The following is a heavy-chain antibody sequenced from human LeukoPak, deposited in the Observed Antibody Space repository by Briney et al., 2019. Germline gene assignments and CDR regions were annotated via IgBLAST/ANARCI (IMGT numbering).Heavy chain of an antibody. CDR2: ISAYNGNT. CDR1: GYTFTSYG. V-gene: IGHV1-18*01. CDR3: ARAHSSSWYAGRDYFDY. Sequence: ASVKVSCKASGYTFTSYGISWVRQAPGQGLEWMGWISAYNGNTNYAQTLQGRVTMPTDTSTRTAYMELRSLRSDDTAVYYCARAHSSSWYAGRDYFDYWGQGTLATVSS. J-gene: IGHJ4*02. D-gene: IGHD6-13*01.